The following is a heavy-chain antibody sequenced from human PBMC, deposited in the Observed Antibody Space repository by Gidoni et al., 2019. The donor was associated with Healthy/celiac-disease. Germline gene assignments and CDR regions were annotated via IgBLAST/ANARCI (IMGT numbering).Heavy chain of an antibody. V-gene: IGHV4-34*01. J-gene: IGHJ4*02. CDR1: GGSFSGYY. CDR3: ARGLSIVYYYDSSGYYSYFDY. Sequence: QVQLQQWGAGLLKPSETLSLTCAVYGGSFSGYYWSWLRQPPGKGLEWIGEINHSGSTNYNPSLKSRVTISVDTSKNQFSLKLSSVTAADTAVYYCARGLSIVYYYDSSGYYSYFDYWGQGTLVTVSS. D-gene: IGHD3-22*01. CDR2: INHSGST.